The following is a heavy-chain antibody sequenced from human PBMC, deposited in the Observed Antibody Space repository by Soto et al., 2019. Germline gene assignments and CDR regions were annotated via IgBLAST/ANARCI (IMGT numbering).Heavy chain of an antibody. CDR2: ISAYNGNT. CDR1: GYTFTSYG. J-gene: IGHJ6*02. Sequence: ASVKVSCKASGYTFTSYGISWVRQAPGQGLEWMGWISAYNGNTNYAQKLQGRVTMTTDTSTSTAYMELRSLRSDDTAVYYCASSWGVPAATYRAYYYGMDVWGQGTTVTVSS. V-gene: IGHV1-18*01. D-gene: IGHD2-2*01. CDR3: ASSWGVPAATYRAYYYGMDV.